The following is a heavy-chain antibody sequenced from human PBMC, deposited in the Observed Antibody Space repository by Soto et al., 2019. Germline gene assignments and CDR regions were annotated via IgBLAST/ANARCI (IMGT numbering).Heavy chain of an antibody. CDR3: AHRFRGINYFDY. J-gene: IGHJ4*02. CDR1: GFSLSTSGVG. V-gene: IGHV2-5*02. Sequence: QITLKESGPTLVKPTQTLTLTCTFSGFSLSTSGVGVGWIRQPPGKALEWLALIYWDDDKRYSPSLKSRFTITKDTSKNQVVLTMTNMDPVDTATYYCAHRFRGINYFDYWGQGTLVTVSS. CDR2: IYWDDDK.